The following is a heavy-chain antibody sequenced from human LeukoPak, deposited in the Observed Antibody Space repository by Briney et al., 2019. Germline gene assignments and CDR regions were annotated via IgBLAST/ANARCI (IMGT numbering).Heavy chain of an antibody. Sequence: PGGSRRLSCASSGSSFSETWMHCGRRVPGKRPFCFSRIRSDGSDARYAESVKGRFTIYRDNDKNTLYLQMNSLRDEDTAVYYCARDWFHAIDYWGQGTLVTVSS. J-gene: IGHJ4*02. D-gene: IGHD2/OR15-2a*01. V-gene: IGHV3-74*01. CDR1: GSSFSETW. CDR3: ARDWFHAIDY. CDR2: IRSDGSDA.